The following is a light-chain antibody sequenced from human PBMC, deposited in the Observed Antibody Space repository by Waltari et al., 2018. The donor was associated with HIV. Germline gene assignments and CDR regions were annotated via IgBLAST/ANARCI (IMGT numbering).Light chain of an antibody. Sequence: DIQMSQAPSSLSASVGDRVTITCRASRDISNELAWYTTKSGEVPKILIYGASTLRSGVSSRFRGSGSGTEFTLAINGLHPEDVASYDCQNYDSAPVAFGQGTRLEI. CDR1: RDISNE. V-gene: IGKV1-27*01. CDR2: GAS. CDR3: QNYDSAPVA. J-gene: IGKJ5*01.